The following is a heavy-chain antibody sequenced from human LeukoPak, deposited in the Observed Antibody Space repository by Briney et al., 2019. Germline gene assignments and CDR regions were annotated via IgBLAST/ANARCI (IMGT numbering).Heavy chain of an antibody. V-gene: IGHV3-21*01. Sequence: GGSLRLSCAASGFTFSSYWMNWVRQAPGKGLEWVSSISSGSGYIYYADSVKGRFTISRDNAKNSLYLQMNSLRAEDTAVYYCARDLSIRVVFDSWGQGTLVTVSS. J-gene: IGHJ4*02. CDR2: ISSGSGYI. D-gene: IGHD2-21*01. CDR1: GFTFSSYW. CDR3: ARDLSIRVVFDS.